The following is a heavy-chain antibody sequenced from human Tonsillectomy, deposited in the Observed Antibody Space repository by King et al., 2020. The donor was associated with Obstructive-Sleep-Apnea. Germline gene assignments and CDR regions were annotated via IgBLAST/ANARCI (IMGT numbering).Heavy chain of an antibody. CDR1: GFTLSSYS. CDR3: ARSSSYYLRTDAFYM. Sequence: VQLVESGGGLVQPGGSLRLSCAASGFTLSSYSMNWVRQAPGMGLEWVSYISDSSSHIYYADSAKGRFTISRDNAKNSIYLHMNSLRAEDTAVYYCARSSSYYLRTDAFYMWGQGTMPTVPS. V-gene: IGHV3-48*04. CDR2: ISDSSSHI. D-gene: IGHD3-22*01. J-gene: IGHJ3*02.